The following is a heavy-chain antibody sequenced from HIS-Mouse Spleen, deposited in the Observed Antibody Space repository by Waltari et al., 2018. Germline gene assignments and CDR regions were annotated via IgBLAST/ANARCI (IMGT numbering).Heavy chain of an antibody. CDR3: ARIAEGYTSGWYAFDY. D-gene: IGHD6-19*01. CDR1: GFSLSTSGMC. Sequence: QVTLRESGPALVKPTQTLTLTCTFSGFSLSTSGMCVSWIRQPPGKALEWLARIDWDEDKHYSTSLKTRLTISRDTSKNQVVLTMTNMDPLDTATYYCARIAEGYTSGWYAFDYWGQGTLVTVSS. CDR2: IDWDEDK. J-gene: IGHJ4*02. V-gene: IGHV2-70*15.